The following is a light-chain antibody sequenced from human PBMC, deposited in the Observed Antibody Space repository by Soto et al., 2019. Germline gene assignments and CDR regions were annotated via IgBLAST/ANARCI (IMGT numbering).Light chain of an antibody. J-gene: IGKJ1*01. V-gene: IGKV3-20*01. CDR1: QSVSSNY. Sequence: EIVLTQSPGTLSLSPGERATLSCRASQSVSSNYLAWYQQKPGQAPRLLIYGAPSRATGIPDRFSGSGSGTDFTLTIRRLEPEDFAMYYCLHHGSSLWTFGQGTKVDIK. CDR2: GAP. CDR3: LHHGSSLWT.